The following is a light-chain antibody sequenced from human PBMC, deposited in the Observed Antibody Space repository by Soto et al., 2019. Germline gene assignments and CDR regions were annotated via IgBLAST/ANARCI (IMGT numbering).Light chain of an antibody. J-gene: IGKJ5*01. CDR1: QSVTTY. CDR2: GAS. Sequence: ETVLTQSPATLSSSPGERATLSCRASQSVTTYLAWYQHKPGEAPRLLLYGASSRATGIPDRFSGTGSETDFTLTISRLEHEDFAVYYCQQYDNSPITFGQGTRLEI. CDR3: QQYDNSPIT. V-gene: IGKV3-20*01.